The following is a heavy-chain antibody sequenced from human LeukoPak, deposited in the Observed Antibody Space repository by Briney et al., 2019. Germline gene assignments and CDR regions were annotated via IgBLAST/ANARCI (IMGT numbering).Heavy chain of an antibody. D-gene: IGHD6-19*01. CDR3: ARAVAGTEYYFDY. Sequence: PSQTLSLTCAVSGGSISSGGYSWSWIRQPPGKGLEWIGYIYHSGSTYYNPSLKSRVTISVDRSKNQFSPKLSSVTAADTAVYYCARAVAGTEYYFDYWGQGTLVTVSS. CDR2: IYHSGST. J-gene: IGHJ4*02. CDR1: GGSISSGGYS. V-gene: IGHV4-30-2*01.